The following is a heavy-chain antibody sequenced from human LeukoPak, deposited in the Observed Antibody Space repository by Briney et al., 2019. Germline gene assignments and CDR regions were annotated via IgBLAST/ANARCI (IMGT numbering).Heavy chain of an antibody. D-gene: IGHD5-24*01. J-gene: IGHJ4*02. CDR3: ARDGDGHNY. Sequence: GGSLRLSCVASGFTFSGYWMSWVRHTPGKGLEWVANIKNDGSEDYYVDSVKGRFTISRDNPRNSLFLQMNSLRAEDTAVYFCARDGDGHNYWGQGTLVTVSS. CDR2: IKNDGSED. V-gene: IGHV3-7*01. CDR1: GFTFSGYW.